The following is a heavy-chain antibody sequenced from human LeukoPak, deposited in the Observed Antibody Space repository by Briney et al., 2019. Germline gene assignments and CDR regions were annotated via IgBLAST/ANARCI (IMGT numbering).Heavy chain of an antibody. Sequence: PSETLSLTCTVSGGSISSSSYYWGWIRQPPGKGLEWIGSIYYSGSTYYNPSLKSRVTISVDTSKNQFSLKLSSVTAADTAVYYCARVRADFWSDPYYFDYWGQGTLVSVSS. CDR3: ARVRADFWSDPYYFDY. CDR1: GGSISSSSYY. V-gene: IGHV4-39*01. CDR2: IYYSGST. J-gene: IGHJ4*02. D-gene: IGHD3-3*01.